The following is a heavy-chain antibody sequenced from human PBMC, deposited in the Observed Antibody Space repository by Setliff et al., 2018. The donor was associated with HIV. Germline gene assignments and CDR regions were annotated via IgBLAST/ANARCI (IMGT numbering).Heavy chain of an antibody. CDR3: ARGGGGYYYVGAVDI. J-gene: IGHJ3*02. D-gene: IGHD3-22*01. CDR2: INAGNGNT. CDR1: GYTFSRYA. Sequence: ASVKVSCKASGYTFSRYAMHWVRQAPGQRLEWMGWINAGNGNTKYSQKFQGRVSIARDTSASTAYMELSSLKSEDTAVYYCARGGGGYYYVGAVDIWGQGTVVTVSS. V-gene: IGHV1-3*01.